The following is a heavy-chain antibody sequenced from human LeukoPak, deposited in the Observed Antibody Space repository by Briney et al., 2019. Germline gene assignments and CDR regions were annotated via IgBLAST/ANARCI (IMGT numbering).Heavy chain of an antibody. D-gene: IGHD6-13*01. V-gene: IGHV1-3*01. CDR2: INAGNGDT. CDR1: GYTFTTYA. Sequence: GASVKVSCKASGYTFTTYAIHWVRQAPGQGLEWMGSINAGNGDTRYSQKFRGRVIITGDTSASTAYLEPSSLISEDTAVYYCARGSSSWPYYFDYWGQGTLVTVSS. J-gene: IGHJ4*02. CDR3: ARGSSSWPYYFDY.